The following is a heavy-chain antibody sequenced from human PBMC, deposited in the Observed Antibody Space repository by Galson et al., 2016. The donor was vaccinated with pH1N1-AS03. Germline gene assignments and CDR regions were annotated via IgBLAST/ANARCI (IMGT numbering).Heavy chain of an antibody. V-gene: IGHV3-15*01. CDR3: TTDVPMSGGALDS. Sequence: SLRLSCAASGRIFSNLWMMWVRQSPGKGPEWAGRIKSTVHGETTDYAAPVKGRFTISRDDSKNTVYLQMNSLKTEDTALYYCTTDVPMSGGALDSWGQGTPVTVSS. CDR2: IKSTVHGETT. CDR1: GRIFSNLW. D-gene: IGHD3-16*01. J-gene: IGHJ4*02.